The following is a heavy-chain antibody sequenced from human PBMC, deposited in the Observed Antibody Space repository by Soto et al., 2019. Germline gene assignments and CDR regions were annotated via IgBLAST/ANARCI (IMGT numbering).Heavy chain of an antibody. D-gene: IGHD3-22*01. J-gene: IGHJ5*02. CDR3: ARGREYYSDNSGRRWFDP. V-gene: IGHV4-34*01. CDR2: INHGGNT. CDR1: GGSFSGYY. Sequence: QVQLQQWGAGLLKPSETLSLTCAVYGGSFSGYYWSWIRQPPGKGLEWIGEINHGGNTNHNPSLKSRVTISEDTSMNQFSLKLSSVTAADTAVYYCARGREYYSDNSGRRWFDPWGQGTLVTVSS.